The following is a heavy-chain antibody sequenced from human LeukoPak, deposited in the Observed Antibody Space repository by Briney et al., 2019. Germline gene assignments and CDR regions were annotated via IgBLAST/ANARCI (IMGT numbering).Heavy chain of an antibody. J-gene: IGHJ4*02. D-gene: IGHD6-6*01. Sequence: SQTLSLTCTVSGGSISSGGYYWSWIRQHPGKGLEWIGYIYYSGSTYYNPSLKSRVTISVDTSKNQFSLKLSSVTAADTALYYCARTPQIAARPYYFDYWGQGTLVTVSS. V-gene: IGHV4-31*03. CDR2: IYYSGST. CDR1: GGSISSGGYY. CDR3: ARTPQIAARPYYFDY.